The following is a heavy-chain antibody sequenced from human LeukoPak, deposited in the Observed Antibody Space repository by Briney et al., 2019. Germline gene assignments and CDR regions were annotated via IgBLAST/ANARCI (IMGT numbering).Heavy chain of an antibody. J-gene: IGHJ5*02. CDR1: GYTFTDYY. CDR3: ARDRLRLGYERTNWFDP. V-gene: IGHV1-2*02. CDR2: INPNSGDT. Sequence: ASVKVSCKASGYTFTDYYIQWVRQAPGQGLEWMGWINPNSGDTNSAQKFQGRVTMTRDTSFSTAYMELSRLRSDDTAVYYCARDRLRLGYERTNWFDPWGQGTLVTVSS. D-gene: IGHD2-15*01.